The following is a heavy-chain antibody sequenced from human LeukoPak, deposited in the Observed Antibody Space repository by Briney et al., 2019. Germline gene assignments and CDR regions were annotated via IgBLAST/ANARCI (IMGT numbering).Heavy chain of an antibody. J-gene: IGHJ6*02. CDR3: ARDSANLKWYPKSLDYYYGMDV. Sequence: GGSLRLSCAASGFTFSSYGMHWVRQAPGKGLEWVAVIWYDGSNKYYADSVKGRFTISRDNSKNTLYLQMNSLRAEDTAVYYCARDSANLKWYPKSLDYYYGMDVWGQGTTVTVSS. CDR2: IWYDGSNK. V-gene: IGHV3-33*01. D-gene: IGHD3-3*01. CDR1: GFTFSSYG.